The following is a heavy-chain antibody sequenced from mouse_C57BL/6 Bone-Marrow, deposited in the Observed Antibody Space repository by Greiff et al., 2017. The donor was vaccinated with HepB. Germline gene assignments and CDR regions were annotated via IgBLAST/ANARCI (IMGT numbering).Heavy chain of an antibody. CDR3: ARSLYGNPFAY. Sequence: EVQLKQSGPVLVKPGASVKMSCKASGYTFTDYYMNWVKQSHGKSLEWIGVINPYNGGTSYNQKFKGKATLPVDKSSSTAYMELNSLTSEDSAVYYCARSLYGNPFAYWGQGTLVTVSA. V-gene: IGHV1-19*01. J-gene: IGHJ3*01. D-gene: IGHD2-1*01. CDR1: GYTFTDYY. CDR2: INPYNGGT.